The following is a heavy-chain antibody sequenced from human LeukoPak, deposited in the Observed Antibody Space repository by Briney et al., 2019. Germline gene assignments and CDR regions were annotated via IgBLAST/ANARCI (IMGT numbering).Heavy chain of an antibody. CDR2: IYTSGST. CDR1: GGSISSYY. V-gene: IGHV4-4*07. D-gene: IGHD3-3*01. CDR3: ARERRGDYDFWSGYAHAFDI. Sequence: PSETLSLTCTVSGGSISSYYWSWIRQPAGKGLEWIGRIYTSGSTNYNPSLKSRVTMSVDTSKNQFSLKLSSVTAADTAVYYCARERRGDYDFWSGYAHAFDIWGQGTMVTVSS. J-gene: IGHJ3*02.